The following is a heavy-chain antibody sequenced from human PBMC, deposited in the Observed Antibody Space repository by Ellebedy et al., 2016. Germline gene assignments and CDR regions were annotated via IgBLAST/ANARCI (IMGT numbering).Heavy chain of an antibody. Sequence: GGSLRLSXAASGFTFSSYGMHWVRQAPGKGLEWVAVISYDGSNKYYADSVKGRFTISRDNSKNTLYLQMNSLRAEDTAVYYCAKEYSSGWFDPWGQGTLVTVSS. CDR2: ISYDGSNK. CDR1: GFTFSSYG. D-gene: IGHD6-19*01. V-gene: IGHV3-30*18. J-gene: IGHJ5*02. CDR3: AKEYSSGWFDP.